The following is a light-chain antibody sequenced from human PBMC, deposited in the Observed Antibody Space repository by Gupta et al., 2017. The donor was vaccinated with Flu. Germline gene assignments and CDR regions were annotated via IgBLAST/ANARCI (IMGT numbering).Light chain of an antibody. Sequence: PSSLSASVGDRVTITCRASQRISSYLNWYQQKPGKAPKLLIYAASRVQSGVPSRFSGSGSGTDFTLTISRLQPEDFATYYCQQSDSTPLTFGGGTKVDIK. CDR1: QRISSY. CDR2: AAS. V-gene: IGKV1-39*01. CDR3: QQSDSTPLT. J-gene: IGKJ4*01.